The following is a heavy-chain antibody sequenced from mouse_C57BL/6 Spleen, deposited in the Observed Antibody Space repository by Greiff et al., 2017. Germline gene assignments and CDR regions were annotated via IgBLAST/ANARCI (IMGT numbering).Heavy chain of an antibody. CDR2: IYPGDGDT. CDR1: GYAFSSYW. CDR3: ARAGQLRLRAWFAY. D-gene: IGHD3-2*02. V-gene: IGHV1-80*01. Sequence: VQGVESGAELVKPGASVKISCKASGYAFSSYWMNWVKQRPGKGLEWIGQIYPGDGDTNYNGKFKGKATLTADKSSSTAYMQLSSLTSEDSAVYFCARAGQLRLRAWFAYGGQGTLVTVSA. J-gene: IGHJ3*01.